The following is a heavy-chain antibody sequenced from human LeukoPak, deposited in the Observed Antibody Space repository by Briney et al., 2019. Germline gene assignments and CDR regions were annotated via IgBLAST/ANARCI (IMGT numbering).Heavy chain of an antibody. CDR3: ARRYIAVAGDAFDI. V-gene: IGHV4-59*01. Sequence: SETLSLTCTVSGGSMSSYYWSWIRQPPGKGLEWIGYIYYSGSTNYNPSLKSRVTISVDTSKNQFSLKLSSVIAADTAVYYCARRYIAVAGDAFDIWGQGTMVTVSS. J-gene: IGHJ3*02. CDR2: IYYSGST. D-gene: IGHD6-19*01. CDR1: GGSMSSYY.